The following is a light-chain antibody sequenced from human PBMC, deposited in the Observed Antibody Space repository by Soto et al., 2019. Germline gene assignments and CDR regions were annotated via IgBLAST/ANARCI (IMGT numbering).Light chain of an antibody. CDR3: CSYAGSSTSV. CDR1: SSDVGSYNL. J-gene: IGLJ2*01. CDR2: EGS. V-gene: IGLV2-23*01. Sequence: QSALTQPASVSGSPGQSITISCTGTSSDVGSYNLVSWYQQHPGKAPKLMIYEGSKRPSGVSNRFSGSKSGNTASLTISGLPAEDEADYYCCSYAGSSTSVFGGGTKLTVL.